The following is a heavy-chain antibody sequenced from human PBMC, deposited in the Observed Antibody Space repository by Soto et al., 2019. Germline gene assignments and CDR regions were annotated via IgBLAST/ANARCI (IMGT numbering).Heavy chain of an antibody. CDR2: ISAYNGNT. Sequence: ASVKVSCKASGYTFTSYVISWVRQAPGQGLEWMGWISAYNGNTNYAQKLQGRVTMTTDTSTSTAYMELRSLRSDDTAVYYCARKIGTIFGGADDAFEIRGRGRVATVSS. CDR3: ARKIGTIFGGADDAFEI. D-gene: IGHD3-3*01. J-gene: IGHJ3*02. V-gene: IGHV1-18*01. CDR1: GYTFTSYV.